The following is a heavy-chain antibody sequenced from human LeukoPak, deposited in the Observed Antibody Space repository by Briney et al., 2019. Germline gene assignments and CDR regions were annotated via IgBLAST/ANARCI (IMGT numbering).Heavy chain of an antibody. J-gene: IGHJ5*02. CDR3: ARVRYYGSGSYFGNNWFDP. V-gene: IGHV1-18*01. CDR1: GYTLTSYG. Sequence: ASVKVSCKASGYTLTSYGISWVRQAPGQGLEWMGWISAYNGNTNYAQKLQGRVTMATDTSTSTAYMELRSLRSDDTAVYYCARVRYYGSGSYFGNNWFDPWGQGTLVTVSS. CDR2: ISAYNGNT. D-gene: IGHD3-10*01.